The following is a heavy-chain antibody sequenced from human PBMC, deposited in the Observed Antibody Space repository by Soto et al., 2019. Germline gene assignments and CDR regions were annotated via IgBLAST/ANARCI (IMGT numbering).Heavy chain of an antibody. CDR1: GFTFSSYG. V-gene: IGHV3-30*18. Sequence: QVQLVESGGGVVQPGRSLRLSCAASGFTFSSYGMHWVRQAPGKGLEWVAVISYDGSNKYYADSVKGRFTISRDNSKNTLYLQMNSLRAEDTAVYYCAKDLAVAESTWGQGTLVTVSS. CDR3: AKDLAVAEST. D-gene: IGHD3-16*01. J-gene: IGHJ4*02. CDR2: ISYDGSNK.